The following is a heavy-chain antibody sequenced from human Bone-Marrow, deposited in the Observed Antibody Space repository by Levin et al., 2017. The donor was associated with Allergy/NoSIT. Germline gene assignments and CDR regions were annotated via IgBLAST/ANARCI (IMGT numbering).Heavy chain of an antibody. D-gene: IGHD2-2*01. J-gene: IGHJ6*02. Sequence: GGSLRLSCAASGFTFSSYGMHWVRQAPGKGLEWVAVIWYDGSNKYYADSVKGRFTISRDNSKNTLYLQMNSLRAEDTAVYYCARDLRDIVVVPAAPYYYYGMDVWGQGTTVTVSS. CDR2: IWYDGSNK. CDR3: ARDLRDIVVVPAAPYYYYGMDV. CDR1: GFTFSSYG. V-gene: IGHV3-33*01.